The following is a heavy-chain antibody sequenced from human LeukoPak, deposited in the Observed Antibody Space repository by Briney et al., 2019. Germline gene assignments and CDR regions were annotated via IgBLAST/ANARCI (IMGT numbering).Heavy chain of an antibody. D-gene: IGHD3-10*01. CDR2: ITSDVGIT. V-gene: IGHV3-23*01. J-gene: IGHJ4*02. CDR3: AKGDYYDFDY. CDR1: GFTFSNYG. Sequence: GGSLRLSCAASGFTFSNYGMNWVRQAPGKGLEWVSIITSDVGITYYADSVKGRFTISRDNSKNTLYLQMNSLRAEDTAVYYCAKGDYYDFDYWGQGTLVTVSS.